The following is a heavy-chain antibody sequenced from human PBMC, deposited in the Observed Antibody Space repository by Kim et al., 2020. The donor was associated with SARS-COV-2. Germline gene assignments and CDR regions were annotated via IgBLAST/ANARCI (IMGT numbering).Heavy chain of an antibody. CDR3: AKDSYVSGTYYIHTYYYSMDV. CDR2: ITFDGSNK. D-gene: IGHD3-10*01. CDR1: GFIFSNYG. J-gene: IGHJ6*02. V-gene: IGHV3-30*18. Sequence: GGSLRLSCAASGFIFSNYGIHWVRQAPGKGLEWVAVITFDGSNKYYADVVKGRFTISRDNSKNTPFLQMNSLRAEDTALYYCAKDSYVSGTYYIHTYYYSMDVWGQGTTVTVSS.